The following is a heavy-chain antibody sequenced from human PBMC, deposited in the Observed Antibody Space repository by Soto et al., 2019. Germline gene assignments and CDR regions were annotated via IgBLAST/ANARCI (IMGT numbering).Heavy chain of an antibody. CDR3: AKVAGTSSREGAVDI. D-gene: IGHD1-1*01. J-gene: IGHJ3*02. V-gene: IGHV3-23*01. Sequence: EVQLLESGGGLVQPGGSLRLSCAASGFTFSNYGTSWVRQAPGRGLDWVSAISGSGGSTYYADSVKGRFTISRDNSKNTLYQQRSSLRAEDTAVYFGAKVAGTSSREGAVDIWGQGTRVTVS. CDR1: GFTFSNYG. CDR2: ISGSGGST.